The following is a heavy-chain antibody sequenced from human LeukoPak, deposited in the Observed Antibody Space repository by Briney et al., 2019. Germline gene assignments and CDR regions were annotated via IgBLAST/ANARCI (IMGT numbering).Heavy chain of an antibody. J-gene: IGHJ4*02. CDR1: GFTFSSYG. Sequence: PGGSLRLSCAASGFTFSSYGMHWVRQAPGKGLEWVAVISYDGSNKYYADSVKGRFTISRDNSKNTLYLQMNSLRAEDTAVYYCAKDPQSKRVDYWGQGTLVTVSS. V-gene: IGHV3-30*18. D-gene: IGHD4-11*01. CDR3: AKDPQSKRVDY. CDR2: ISYDGSNK.